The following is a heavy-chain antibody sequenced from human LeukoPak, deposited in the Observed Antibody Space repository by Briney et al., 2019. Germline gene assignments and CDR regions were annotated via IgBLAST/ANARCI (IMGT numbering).Heavy chain of an antibody. CDR3: ARDKGYCTNGVCYRPYYYYMDV. V-gene: IGHV1-18*01. D-gene: IGHD2-8*01. CDR1: GYTFTSYG. J-gene: IGHJ6*03. Sequence: ASVKVSCKASGYTFTSYGISWVRQAPGQGLEWMGWISAYNGNTNYAQKLQGRVTMTTDTSTSTAYMELRSLRSDDTAVYYCARDKGYCTNGVCYRPYYYYMDVWGKGTTVTVSS. CDR2: ISAYNGNT.